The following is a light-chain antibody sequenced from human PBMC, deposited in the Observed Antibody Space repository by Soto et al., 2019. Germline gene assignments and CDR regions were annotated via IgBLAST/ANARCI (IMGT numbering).Light chain of an antibody. Sequence: ETVMTQSPATLSVSPGERATLSCRASQSVNSDLAWYQQKPGQAPRLLIYGASTRATGIPARFSGSGSGTEFTLTISSLQSEDFAVYYCNQYDNGPETFGQGTKVDIK. J-gene: IGKJ1*01. CDR1: QSVNSD. V-gene: IGKV3-15*01. CDR3: NQYDNGPET. CDR2: GAS.